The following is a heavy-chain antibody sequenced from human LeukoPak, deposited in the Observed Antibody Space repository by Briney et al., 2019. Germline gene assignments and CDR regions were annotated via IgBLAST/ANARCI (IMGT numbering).Heavy chain of an antibody. CDR3: AKEPSSSSGWPFDY. D-gene: IGHD6-19*01. CDR2: ISGSGGST. CDR1: GFTFSSYA. J-gene: IGHJ4*02. Sequence: PGGCLRLSCAASGFTFSSYAMSWVRRAPGKGLEWVSAISGSGGSTYYADSVKGRFTISRDNSKNTLYLQMNSLRAEDTAVYYCAKEPSSSSGWPFDYWGQGTLVTVSS. V-gene: IGHV3-23*01.